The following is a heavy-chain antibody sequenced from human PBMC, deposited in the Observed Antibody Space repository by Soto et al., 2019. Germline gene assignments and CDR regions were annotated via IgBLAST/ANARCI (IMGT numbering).Heavy chain of an antibody. CDR3: ARHRDAFSSTFDY. J-gene: IGHJ4*02. V-gene: IGHV3-53*01. D-gene: IGHD3-3*02. CDR2: LYSGGST. Sequence: GGSLRLSCAVSGFTVSTNYMSWVRQAPGKELEWVSALYSGGSTYYADSVKGRFTISRDNSKNTLHLQMNSLRAEDTALYYCARHRDAFSSTFDYWSQGTLVTVSS. CDR1: GFTVSTNY.